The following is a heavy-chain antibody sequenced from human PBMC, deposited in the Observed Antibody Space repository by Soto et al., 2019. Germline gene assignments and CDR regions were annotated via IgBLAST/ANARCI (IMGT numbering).Heavy chain of an antibody. CDR3: ARAKEYSSSSGMDV. J-gene: IGHJ6*02. V-gene: IGHV6-1*01. CDR1: GDSVSSNSAA. CDR2: TYYRSKWYN. D-gene: IGHD6-6*01. Sequence: PSQTLSLTCAISGDSVSSNSAAWNCIRQSPSRGLEWLGRTYYRSKWYNDYAVSVKSRITINPDTSKNQFSLQVNSMTAEDTAVYYCARAKEYSSSSGMDVWGQGTTVNVSS.